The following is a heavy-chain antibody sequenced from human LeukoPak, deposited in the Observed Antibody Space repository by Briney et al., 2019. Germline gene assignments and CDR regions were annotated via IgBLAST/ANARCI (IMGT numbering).Heavy chain of an antibody. CDR3: ARLAARRGYYYGMDV. V-gene: IGHV4-59*01. CDR1: GGSISGGY. Sequence: SETLSLTCTVSGGSISGGYWSWIRQPPGKGLEYIGYIYYSGTGSTNYNPSLKSRVTISVDTSKNQFSLKLSSVTPADTAVYYCARLAARRGYYYGMDVWGQGTTVTVSS. D-gene: IGHD3-10*01. CDR2: IYYSGTGST. J-gene: IGHJ6*02.